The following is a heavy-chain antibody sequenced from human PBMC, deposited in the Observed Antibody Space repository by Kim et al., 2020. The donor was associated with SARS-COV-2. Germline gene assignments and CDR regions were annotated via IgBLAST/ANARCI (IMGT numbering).Heavy chain of an antibody. D-gene: IGHD1-20*01. CDR2: INPNSGGT. V-gene: IGHV1-2*06. CDR3: ASWLSNWNDVDYYGMDV. CDR1: GYTFTGYY. Sequence: ASVKVSCKASGYTFTGYYMHWVRQAPGQGLEWMGRINPNSGGTNYAQKFQGRVTMTRDTSISTAYMELSRLRSDDTAVYYCASWLSNWNDVDYYGMDVWGQGTTVTVSS. J-gene: IGHJ6*02.